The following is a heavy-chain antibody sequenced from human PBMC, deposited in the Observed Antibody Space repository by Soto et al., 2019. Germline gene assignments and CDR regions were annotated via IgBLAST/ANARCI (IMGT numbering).Heavy chain of an antibody. CDR3: TRLISAAQDY. CDR2: IRDRAFSYAT. CDR1: CFVFKGSS. J-gene: IGHJ4*02. V-gene: IGHV3-73*01. Sequence: EVLLVESGGGLVQPGGSLKLFCAASCFVFKGSSIHWVRQASGKGLEWVGRIRDRAFSYATAYAASVKGRFTISRDDSTNTAYLQMNSLKTEDTAIYYCTRLISAAQDYWGQGTLVTVSS. D-gene: IGHD3-10*01.